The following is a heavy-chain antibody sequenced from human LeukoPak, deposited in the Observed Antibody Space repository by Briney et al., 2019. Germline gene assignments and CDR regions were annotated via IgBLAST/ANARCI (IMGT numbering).Heavy chain of an antibody. CDR3: AKGGRYDILTGHDY. J-gene: IGHJ4*02. CDR1: GFIFSRYG. V-gene: IGHV3-33*06. CDR2: IWYDGSNK. Sequence: GGSLRLSCAAPGFIFSRYGMHWVRQAPGKGLEWVAVIWYDGSNKYYADSVKGRFTISRDNSKNTLYLQMNSLSAEDTAVYYCAKGGRYDILTGHDYWGQGTLVTVSS. D-gene: IGHD3-9*01.